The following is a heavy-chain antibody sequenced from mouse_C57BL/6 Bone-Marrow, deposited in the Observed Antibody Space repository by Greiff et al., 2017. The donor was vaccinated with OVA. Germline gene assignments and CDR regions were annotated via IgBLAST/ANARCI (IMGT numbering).Heavy chain of an antibody. CDR1: GYTFTSYW. CDR2: IDPSDSYT. J-gene: IGHJ2*01. CDR3: AREAYYYGSSYRFDY. D-gene: IGHD1-1*01. V-gene: IGHV1-69*01. Sequence: QVQLQQPGAELVMPGASVKLSCKASGYTFTSYWMHWVKQRPGQGLEWIGEIDPSDSYTNYNQKFKGKSTLPVDKSSSTAYMQLSSLTSEDSAVYYCAREAYYYGSSYRFDYWGQGTTLTVSS.